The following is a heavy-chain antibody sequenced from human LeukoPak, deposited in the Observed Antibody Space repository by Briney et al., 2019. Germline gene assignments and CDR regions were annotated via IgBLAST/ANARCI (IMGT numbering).Heavy chain of an antibody. Sequence: PSETLSLTCSVSGYSISSGGYYWSWIRQPPGKGLEWIGYIYHSGSTYYNPSLKSRVTISVDRSKNQFSLKLSSVTAADTAVYYCARNSGYDYGIDYWGQGTLVTVSS. V-gene: IGHV4-30-2*01. CDR3: ARNSGYDYGIDY. J-gene: IGHJ4*02. CDR1: GYSISSGGYY. D-gene: IGHD5-12*01. CDR2: IYHSGST.